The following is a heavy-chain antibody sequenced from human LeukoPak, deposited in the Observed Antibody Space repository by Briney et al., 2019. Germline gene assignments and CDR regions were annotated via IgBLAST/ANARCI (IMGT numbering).Heavy chain of an antibody. CDR3: ARGDVVRGVSWFDS. CDR1: GYTFTSYW. Sequence: GESLKISCQGSGYTFTSYWIGWVRQMPVKGLEWMGSIYPGDSDTKYSPSFQGQVTITVDKSTNTAYLQWKSLKASDTAMYYCARGDVVRGVSWFDSWGQGALVTVSS. CDR2: IYPGDSDT. J-gene: IGHJ5*01. D-gene: IGHD2-21*02. V-gene: IGHV5-51*01.